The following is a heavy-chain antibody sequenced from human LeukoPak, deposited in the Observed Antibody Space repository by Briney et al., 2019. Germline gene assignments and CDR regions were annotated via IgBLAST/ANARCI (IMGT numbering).Heavy chain of an antibody. J-gene: IGHJ4*02. CDR2: IRYDGSNK. D-gene: IGHD3-10*01. V-gene: IGHV3-30*02. Sequence: GGSLRLSCAASGFTFSSYGMHWVRRAPGKGLEWVAFIRYDGSNKYYADSVKGRFTISRDNSKNTLYLQMNSLRAEDTAVYYCAKDKGELFQGDYWGQGTLVTVSS. CDR3: AKDKGELFQGDY. CDR1: GFTFSSYG.